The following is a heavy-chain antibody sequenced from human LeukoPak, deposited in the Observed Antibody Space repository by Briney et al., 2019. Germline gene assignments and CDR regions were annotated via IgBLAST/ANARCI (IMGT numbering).Heavy chain of an antibody. CDR1: GFTFSSYS. Sequence: TGGSLRLSCAASGFTFSSYSMNWVRQVPGKGLEWVSSISSSSSYIYYADSVKGRFTISRDNAKNSLYLQMNSLRAEDTAVYYCARRVASGYDTFDIWGQGTMVTVSS. V-gene: IGHV3-21*01. CDR3: ARRVASGYDTFDI. J-gene: IGHJ3*02. CDR2: ISSSSSYI. D-gene: IGHD3-10*01.